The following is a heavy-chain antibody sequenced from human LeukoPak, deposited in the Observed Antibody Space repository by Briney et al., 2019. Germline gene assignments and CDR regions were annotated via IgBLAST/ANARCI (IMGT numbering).Heavy chain of an antibody. D-gene: IGHD2-2*01. CDR1: GGSISGSSYY. CDR3: ARARNLIVVVPAKVPTGLADAFDI. CDR2: IYYSGST. V-gene: IGHV4-39*02. Sequence: PSETLSLTCTVSGGSISGSSYYWGWIRQPPGKGLEWIGSIYYSGSTYYNPSLKSRVTISVDTSKNQFSLKLNSVTATDTAVYYCARARNLIVVVPAKVPTGLADAFDIWGQGTMVTVSS. J-gene: IGHJ3*02.